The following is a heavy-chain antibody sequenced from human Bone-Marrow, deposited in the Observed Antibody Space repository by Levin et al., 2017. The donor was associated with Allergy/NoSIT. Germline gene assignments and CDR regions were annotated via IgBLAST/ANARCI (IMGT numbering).Heavy chain of an antibody. J-gene: IGHJ3*02. Sequence: GESLKISCKASGYTFTSYDINWVRQATGQGLEWMGWMNPNSGNTGYAQKFQGRVTMTRNTSISTAYMELSSLRSEDTAVYYCARFAAGITGTTCAFDIWGQGTMVTVSS. D-gene: IGHD1-7*01. CDR1: GYTFTSYD. V-gene: IGHV1-8*01. CDR3: ARFAAGITGTTCAFDI. CDR2: MNPNSGNT.